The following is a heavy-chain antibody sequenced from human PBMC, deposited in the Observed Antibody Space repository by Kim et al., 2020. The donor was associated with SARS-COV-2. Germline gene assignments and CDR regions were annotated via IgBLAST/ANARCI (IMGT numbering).Heavy chain of an antibody. CDR1: GYTFTSYA. CDR2: INAGNGNT. CDR3: ARLRRYFDQASWFDP. D-gene: IGHD3-9*01. Sequence: ASVKVSCKASGYTFTSYAMHWVRQAPGQRLEWMGWINAGNGNTKYSQKFQGRVTITRDTSASTAYMELSSLRSEDTAVYYCARLRRYFDQASWFDPWGQGTLVTVSS. J-gene: IGHJ5*02. V-gene: IGHV1-3*01.